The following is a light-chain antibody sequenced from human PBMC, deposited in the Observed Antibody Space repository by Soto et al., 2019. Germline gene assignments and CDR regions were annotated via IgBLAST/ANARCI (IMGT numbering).Light chain of an antibody. CDR2: DGS. CDR1: QDIMHY. V-gene: IGKV1-33*01. Sequence: DIQLTQSPSSLSASVGDRVTITCQASQDIMHYLNWYQQRPGKAPKPLIYDGSNLETGVPMRFSGSGSGTDFTLTISSLQPEDLGTYYCQQYDNPVTFGGGTKVEMK. J-gene: IGKJ4*01. CDR3: QQYDNPVT.